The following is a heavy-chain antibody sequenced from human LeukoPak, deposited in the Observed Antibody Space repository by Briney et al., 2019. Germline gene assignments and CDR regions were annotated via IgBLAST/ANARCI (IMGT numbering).Heavy chain of an antibody. CDR3: ARIRPSYYFDY. V-gene: IGHV3-7*04. D-gene: IGHD6-6*01. Sequence: PGGSLRLSCVVSGFTFRNYWMSWVRQAPGKGLEWVANIKEDGSEKYYVDSVKGRFTISRDNAKNSLSLQMNSPRVEDTAVYYCARIRPSYYFDYWGQGTLVTVSS. J-gene: IGHJ4*02. CDR2: IKEDGSEK. CDR1: GFTFRNYW.